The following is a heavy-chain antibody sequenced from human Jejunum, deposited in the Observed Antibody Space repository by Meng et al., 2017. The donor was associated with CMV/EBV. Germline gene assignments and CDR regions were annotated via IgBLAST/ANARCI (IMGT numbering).Heavy chain of an antibody. Sequence: QITLKESGPTLVKPTETLTLTCTFSGFSLSTSGEGVGWIRQPPGKALEWLAVIYWDDDKRYSPSLRNRLTITKDTSKNQVVLTMTNMDPVDTATYYCAHRSPGYISGWDQGLFDYWGQGTLVTVSS. J-gene: IGHJ4*02. CDR2: IYWDDDK. V-gene: IGHV2-5*02. D-gene: IGHD6-19*01. CDR3: AHRSPGYISGWDQGLFDY. CDR1: GFSLSTSGEG.